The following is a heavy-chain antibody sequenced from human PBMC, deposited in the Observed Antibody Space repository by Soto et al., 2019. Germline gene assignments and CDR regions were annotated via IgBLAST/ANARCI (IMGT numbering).Heavy chain of an antibody. D-gene: IGHD3-22*01. CDR2: INAGNGNT. J-gene: IGHJ4*02. V-gene: IGHV1-3*01. CDR3: ARSSVYYYLES. CDR1: GYTFTNYA. Sequence: QVQLVQSGAEVKKPGASVKVSCKASGYTFTNYAMHWVRQAPGQRLEWMGWINAGNGNTKYSQQFQGRVTSTRNTSASTAYKGPSSLRSEDTAVYYCARSSVYYYLESWGQVTLVTVSS.